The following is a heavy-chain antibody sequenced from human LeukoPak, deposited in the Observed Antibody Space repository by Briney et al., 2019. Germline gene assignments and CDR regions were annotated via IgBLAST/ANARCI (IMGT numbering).Heavy chain of an antibody. CDR1: GGSMSGHW. CDR2: IFYSGGT. V-gene: IGHV4-59*08. Sequence: SETLSLTCTVSGGSMSGHWWSWIRQSPGKGLEWIGDIFYSGGTNNNSPLKSRLTMSLDTSRNQFSLKLSSVTAADTAMYYCARRNTADASIDFWGQGILVIASS. CDR3: ARRNTADASIDF. J-gene: IGHJ4*02. D-gene: IGHD2/OR15-2a*01.